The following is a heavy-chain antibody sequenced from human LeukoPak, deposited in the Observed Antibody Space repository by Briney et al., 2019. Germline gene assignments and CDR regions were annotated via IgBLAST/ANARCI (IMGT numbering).Heavy chain of an antibody. CDR2: IYPADSDI. CDR3: ARQEYCSGGSCYTWFDP. D-gene: IGHD2-15*01. V-gene: IGHV5-51*01. CDR1: GYSFINYW. Sequence: GESLKISRKGSGYSFINYWIGWVRQMPGKGLEWMGIIYPADSDIRYSPSFQGQVTISADKSISTAYLQWSSLKASDTAMYYCARQEYCSGGSCYTWFDPWGQGTLVTVSS. J-gene: IGHJ5*02.